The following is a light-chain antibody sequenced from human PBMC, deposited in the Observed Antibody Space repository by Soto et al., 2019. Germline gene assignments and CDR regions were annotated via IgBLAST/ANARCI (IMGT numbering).Light chain of an antibody. CDR3: QQSYSTPLT. CDR2: ATS. V-gene: IGKV1-39*01. CDR1: QTINNY. Sequence: DIQMTQSPSSLSASVGDRVTIACRASQTINNYLNWYQQKSGKGPVLLIYATSSLHIGVPSRFRGSGSVTHYNLTISRLQPEDFAPSYCQQSYSTPLTLGQGTRLELK. J-gene: IGKJ5*01.